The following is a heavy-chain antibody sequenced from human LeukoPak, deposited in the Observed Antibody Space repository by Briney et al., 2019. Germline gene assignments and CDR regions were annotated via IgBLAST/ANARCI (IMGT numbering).Heavy chain of an antibody. D-gene: IGHD5-18*01. J-gene: IGHJ4*02. CDR1: GCILSSCR. CDR3: ARVRVGTPMVTSDY. Sequence: RDPLSLLCAAWGCILSSCRVDCASHARGEGRGLGPHISSSSDTIYYADSGWGRSTGSRDNAKNSLFRQMSSLRAEDTAVYYCARVRVGTPMVTSDYWGQGTLVTVSS. CDR2: ISSSSDTI. V-gene: IGHV3-48*01.